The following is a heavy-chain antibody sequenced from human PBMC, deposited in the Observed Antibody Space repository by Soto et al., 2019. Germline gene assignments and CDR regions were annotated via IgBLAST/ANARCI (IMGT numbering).Heavy chain of an antibody. V-gene: IGHV1-69*01. CDR2: IIPIFGTA. D-gene: IGHD6-6*01. Sequence: QVQLVQSGAEVKKPGSSVKVSCKASGGTFSSYAISWVRQAPGQGLEWMGGIIPIFGTANYAQKFQGRVTSTADESTSTAYMELSSLRSEDTAVYYCAREGQLVRGPQNAPDYWGQGTLVTVSS. J-gene: IGHJ4*02. CDR3: AREGQLVRGPQNAPDY. CDR1: GGTFSSYA.